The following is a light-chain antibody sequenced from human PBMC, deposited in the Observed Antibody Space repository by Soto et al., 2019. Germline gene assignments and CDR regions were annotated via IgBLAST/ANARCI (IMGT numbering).Light chain of an antibody. CDR3: QQYNVHSPWT. Sequence: DIQMTQSPSTLSASVGDRVTITCRASQSVSTWLAWYQQQPGKAPHLLIFKASTLESGVPSRFSGSGSGTEFTLTITSLQPDDFATYYCQQYNVHSPWTFGQGTKVEIK. J-gene: IGKJ1*01. CDR1: QSVSTW. V-gene: IGKV1-5*03. CDR2: KAS.